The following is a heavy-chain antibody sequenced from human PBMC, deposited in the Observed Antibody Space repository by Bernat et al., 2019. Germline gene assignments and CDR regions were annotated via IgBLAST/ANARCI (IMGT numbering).Heavy chain of an antibody. D-gene: IGHD3-10*01. CDR3: ARVSYYGAGSYYFDAFDI. J-gene: IGHJ3*02. CDR1: GYTFTSYG. CDR2: ISAYNGNT. Sequence: QVQLVQSGAEVKKPAASVKVSCKASGYTFTSYGISWVRQAPGQGLEWMGWISAYNGNTNYAQKLQGRVTMTTDTSTSTADMELRSLRADDTAVYYCARVSYYGAGSYYFDAFDIWGQGTMVTVSS. V-gene: IGHV1-18*01.